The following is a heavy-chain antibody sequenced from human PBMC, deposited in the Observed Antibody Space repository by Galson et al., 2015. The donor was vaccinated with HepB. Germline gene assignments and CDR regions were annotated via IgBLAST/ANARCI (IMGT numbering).Heavy chain of an antibody. CDR2: ISGSSSYI. D-gene: IGHD2-2*01. V-gene: IGHV3-21*01. Sequence: SLRLSCAASGFTFNDYIMNWVRQAPGQGLGWVSSISGSSSYIYYADSVKGRFTISRDNAKNSLYLQMNNLRAEDTAVYYCAREENDIVVGGIYYYYGMDVWGQGTTVTVSS. J-gene: IGHJ6*02. CDR1: GFTFNDYI. CDR3: AREENDIVVGGIYYYYGMDV.